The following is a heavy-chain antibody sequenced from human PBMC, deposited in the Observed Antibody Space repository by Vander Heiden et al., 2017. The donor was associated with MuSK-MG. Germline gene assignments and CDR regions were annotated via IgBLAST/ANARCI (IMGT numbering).Heavy chain of an antibody. D-gene: IGHD5-12*01. CDR1: GFPFSSSA. J-gene: IGHJ4*02. Sequence: EVQLLESGGGLVQPGGSLRLSCAASGFPFSSSAMSWVRQAPGKGLEWVSAISGSGGSTYYADSVKGRFTISRDNSKNTLYLQMNSLRAEDTAVYYCAKDEGNRMATIQLDYWGQGTLVTVSS. CDR2: ISGSGGST. CDR3: AKDEGNRMATIQLDY. V-gene: IGHV3-23*01.